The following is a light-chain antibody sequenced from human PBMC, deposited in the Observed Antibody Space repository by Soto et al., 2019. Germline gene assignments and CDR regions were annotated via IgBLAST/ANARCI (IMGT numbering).Light chain of an antibody. V-gene: IGLV2-18*02. J-gene: IGLJ1*01. Sequence: QSALTQPPSVSGSPGQSVAISCTGTSSDIGSSNRVSWYQQPPGTAPKLMIYDVNNRPSGVPDRFSGSKSGNTASLTISGLQAEDEADYYCSSYISSNTYVFGTGTKVTVL. CDR1: SSDIGSSNR. CDR3: SSYISSNTYV. CDR2: DVN.